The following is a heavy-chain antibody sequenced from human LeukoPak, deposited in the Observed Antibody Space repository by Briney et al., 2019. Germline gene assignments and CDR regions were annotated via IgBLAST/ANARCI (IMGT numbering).Heavy chain of an antibody. Sequence: ASVKVSCKASGNTFMKFDFHWVRQATGQGPEWMGRLNPHNGNTEYAPKFQGRVTMTRNTSITTAHMELSSLTSEDTAVYYCATRVFDSDYSFLGFEYWGLGTPVSVSS. J-gene: IGHJ4*02. CDR1: GNTFMKFD. CDR2: LNPHNGNT. D-gene: IGHD2/OR15-2a*01. V-gene: IGHV1-8*01. CDR3: ATRVFDSDYSFLGFEY.